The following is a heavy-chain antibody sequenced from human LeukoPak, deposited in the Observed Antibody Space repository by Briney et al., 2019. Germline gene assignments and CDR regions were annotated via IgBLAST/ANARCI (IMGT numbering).Heavy chain of an antibody. D-gene: IGHD5-24*01. CDR3: AREGSQRWLQLNWFDP. CDR1: GGSFSGYY. CDR2: INHSGST. Sequence: SETLSLTRAVYGGSFSGYYWSWIRQPPGKGLEWIGEINHSGSTNYNPSLKSRVTISVDTSKNQFSLKLSSVTAADTAVYYCAREGSQRWLQLNWFDPWGQGTLVTVSS. V-gene: IGHV4-34*01. J-gene: IGHJ5*02.